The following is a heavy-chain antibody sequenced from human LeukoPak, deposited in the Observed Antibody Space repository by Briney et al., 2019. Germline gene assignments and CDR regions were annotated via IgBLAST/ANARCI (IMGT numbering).Heavy chain of an antibody. V-gene: IGHV3-30*02. Sequence: PGGSLRLSCAASGFTFSNYGMHWVRQAPCKGLEWVAYIRNDGSNNYYEDSVKSRFTISRDNSKNTLYLQMNSLRAEDTAMYFCAKDPGYRDFWCQGTLVTVSS. CDR3: AKDPGYRDF. CDR2: IRNDGSNN. CDR1: GFTFSNYG. J-gene: IGHJ4*02. D-gene: IGHD5-18*01.